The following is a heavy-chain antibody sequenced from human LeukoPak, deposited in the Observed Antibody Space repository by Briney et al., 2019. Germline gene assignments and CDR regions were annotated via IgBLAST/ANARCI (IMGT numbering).Heavy chain of an antibody. J-gene: IGHJ4*02. CDR3: ARDQADSFDY. Sequence: PGGSLRLSCAASGFTFSAYSMNWVRQAPEKGLEWVSYIGSSSSPIYYADSVKGRFTISRDNAKNSLYLQMDSLRAEDTAVYYCARDQADSFDYWGQGTLVTVSS. V-gene: IGHV3-48*01. CDR1: GFTFSAYS. CDR2: IGSSSSPI.